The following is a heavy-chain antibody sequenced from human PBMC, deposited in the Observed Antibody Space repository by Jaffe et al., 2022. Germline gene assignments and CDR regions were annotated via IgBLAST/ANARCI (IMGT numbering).Heavy chain of an antibody. J-gene: IGHJ5*02. CDR2: IYHSGST. D-gene: IGHD3-10*01. CDR3: ARDSASMVRGVIISGWFDP. V-gene: IGHV4-38-2*02. Sequence: QVQLQESGPGLVKPSETLSLTCAVSGYSISSGYYWGWIRQPPGKGLEWIGSIYHSGSTYYNPSLKSRVTISVDTSKNQFSLKLSSVTAADTAVYYCARDSASMVRGVIISGWFDPWGQGTLVTVSS. CDR1: GYSISSGYY.